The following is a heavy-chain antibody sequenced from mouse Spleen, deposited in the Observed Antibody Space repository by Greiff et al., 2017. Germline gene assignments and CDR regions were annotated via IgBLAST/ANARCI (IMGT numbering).Heavy chain of an antibody. Sequence: VKLMESGAELVRPGASVTLSCKASGYTFTDYEMHWVKQTPVHGLEWIGAIDPETGGTAYNQKFKGKAILTADKSSSTAYMELRSLTSEDSAVYYCTRGLQDWGQGTTLTVSS. CDR1: GYTFTDYE. J-gene: IGHJ2*01. D-gene: IGHD2-13*01. V-gene: IGHV1-15*01. CDR3: TRGLQD. CDR2: IDPETGGT.